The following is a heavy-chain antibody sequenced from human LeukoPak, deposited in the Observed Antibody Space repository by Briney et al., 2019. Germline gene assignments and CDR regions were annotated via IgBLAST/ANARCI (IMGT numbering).Heavy chain of an antibody. CDR1: GYTFTIYG. CDR2: INAYNGNT. CDR3: ARSTRFLETYYYMDV. Sequence: ASVKVSCKASGYTFTIYGISWVRQAPGRGLEWMGWINAYNGNTNYAQKLHGRVTMTTDTSTSTAYMELRSLRSDDTAVYYCARSTRFLETYYYMDVWGKGTTVTVSS. J-gene: IGHJ6*03. D-gene: IGHD3-3*01. V-gene: IGHV1-18*01.